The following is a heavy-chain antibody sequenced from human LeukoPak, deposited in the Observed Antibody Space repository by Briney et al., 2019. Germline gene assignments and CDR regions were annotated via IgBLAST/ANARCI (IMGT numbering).Heavy chain of an antibody. J-gene: IGHJ4*02. CDR1: GFTFSNYW. CDR2: ISTDGSTI. CDR3: VSTSYSGGKGDY. D-gene: IGHD1-26*01. V-gene: IGHV3-74*01. Sequence: PGESLGLSCAASGFTFSNYWMHWVRQAPGKGLLWVSRISTDGSTIHYADSVKGRFTISRDNAKNTLFLQMNSLRAEDTAVYYCVSTSYSGGKGDYWGQGALVSVSS.